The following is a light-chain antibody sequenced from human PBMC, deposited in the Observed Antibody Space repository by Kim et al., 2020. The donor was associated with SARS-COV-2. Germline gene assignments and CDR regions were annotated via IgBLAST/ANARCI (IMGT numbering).Light chain of an antibody. Sequence: SVQLPCTLSRGHSTDASAWHQQQPEKGPRYLMKVDSDGSHNKGDGIPDRFSGSSSGAERYLTISSLQSEDEADYYCQTWDTGIRVFGGGTQLTVL. V-gene: IGLV4-69*01. CDR3: QTWDTGIRV. J-gene: IGLJ3*02. CDR1: RGHSTDA. CDR2: VDSDGSH.